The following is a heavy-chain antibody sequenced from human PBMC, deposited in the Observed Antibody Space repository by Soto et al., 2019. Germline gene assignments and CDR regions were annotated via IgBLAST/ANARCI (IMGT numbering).Heavy chain of an antibody. D-gene: IGHD1-7*01. Sequence: ASVKVSCKASGYTFTSYGISWVRQAPGQGLEWMGWISAYNGNTNYAQKLQGRVTMTTDTSTSTAYMELRSLRSDDTAVYYCARDYDLELQGPMSPCGQGTLVTVSS. CDR3: ARDYDLELQGPMSP. CDR2: ISAYNGNT. V-gene: IGHV1-18*04. J-gene: IGHJ5*02. CDR1: GYTFTSYG.